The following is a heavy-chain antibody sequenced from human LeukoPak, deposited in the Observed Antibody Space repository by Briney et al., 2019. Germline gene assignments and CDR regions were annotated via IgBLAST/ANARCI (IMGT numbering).Heavy chain of an antibody. CDR2: IHHSGTT. Sequence: PSETLSLTRTVSGDSISSHYWSWIRQTPGKGLEWIGYIHHSGTTKYNTSLKSRVSMSIDTSKNQFSLNLSSVTAADTAMYYCVRDRGYCSRGTCYFWFDSWGQGTLVTVSS. V-gene: IGHV4-59*11. J-gene: IGHJ5*01. D-gene: IGHD2-15*01. CDR3: VRDRGYCSRGTCYFWFDS. CDR1: GDSISSHY.